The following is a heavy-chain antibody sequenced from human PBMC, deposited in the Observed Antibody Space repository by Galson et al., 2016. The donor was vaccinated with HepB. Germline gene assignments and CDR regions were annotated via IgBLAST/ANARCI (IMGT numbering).Heavy chain of an antibody. CDR1: GFTFSSYS. Sequence: SLRLSSAASGFTFSSYSMNWVRQAPGKGLVWVSYISSSSSTIYYADSVKGRFTISRDNAKNSLYLQMNSLRDEDTAVYYCARRGIYCSSTSCYADYWGQGTLVTVSS. V-gene: IGHV3-48*02. CDR3: ARRGIYCSSTSCYADY. J-gene: IGHJ4*02. D-gene: IGHD2-2*01. CDR2: ISSSSSTI.